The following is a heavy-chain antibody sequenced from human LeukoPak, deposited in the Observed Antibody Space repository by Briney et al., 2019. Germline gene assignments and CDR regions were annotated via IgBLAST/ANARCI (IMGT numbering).Heavy chain of an antibody. CDR2: IIPIFGTA. J-gene: IGHJ4*02. CDR3: ARHSTDYIMFDY. CDR1: GGTFGSYA. D-gene: IGHD4-11*01. V-gene: IGHV1-69*01. Sequence: GASVKVSCKASGGTFGSYAISWVRQAPGQGLEWMGGIIPIFGTANYAQKFQGRVTITADESTSTAYMELSSLRSEDTAVYYCARHSTDYIMFDYWGQGTLVTVSS.